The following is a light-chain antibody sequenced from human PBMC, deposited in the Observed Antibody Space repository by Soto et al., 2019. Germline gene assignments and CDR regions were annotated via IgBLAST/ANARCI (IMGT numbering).Light chain of an antibody. CDR1: QSITNY. CDR3: QPRSNWPST. V-gene: IGKV3-11*01. CDR2: AAS. Sequence: ETVLTQSPATLSLSPGERATLSCRTSQSITNYLAWYQQKPGQAPRLLIYAASKRATGIPARFSGSGSGTDFTLTISRLDTEDFAVYYCQPRSNWPSTFGQGTRLEIK. J-gene: IGKJ5*01.